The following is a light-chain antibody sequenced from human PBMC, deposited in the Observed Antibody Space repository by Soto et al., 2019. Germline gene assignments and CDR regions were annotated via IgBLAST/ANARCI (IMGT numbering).Light chain of an antibody. CDR1: QDITNY. J-gene: IGKJ4*01. Sequence: DIQLTQSPPSLSASVGDAVTITCQASQDITNYLNWYQQRSGKSPKLLIFDAANLERGVPSRFSGSGSGIHFTFTISSLQPEDVATYYCHQYENRPLTFGGGTKVE. CDR2: DAA. V-gene: IGKV1-33*01. CDR3: HQYENRPLT.